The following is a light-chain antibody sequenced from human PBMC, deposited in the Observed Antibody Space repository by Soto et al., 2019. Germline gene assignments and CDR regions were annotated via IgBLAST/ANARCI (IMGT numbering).Light chain of an antibody. Sequence: DIQMTQSPSSLSASVGDRVTITCRASQRIGTYLNWYLQKPGKAPQLLIFAATSLQSGVSPSFNGRVYGKDFALAICSLQPEDLATYFCQHTYGVTFTFVPGTKVVIK. CDR3: QHTYGVTFT. V-gene: IGKV1-39*01. J-gene: IGKJ3*01. CDR2: AAT. CDR1: QRIGTY.